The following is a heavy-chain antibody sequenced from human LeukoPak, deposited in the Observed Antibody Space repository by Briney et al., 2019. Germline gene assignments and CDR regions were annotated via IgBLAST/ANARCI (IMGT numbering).Heavy chain of an antibody. CDR3: AREAQEWFGELLYAFDI. D-gene: IGHD3-10*01. CDR2: IYYSGST. Sequence: SETLSLTCTVSGASVSSGGYYWSWIRQPPGKGLEWIGNIYYSGSTNYNPSLKSRVTISVDTSKNQFSLKLSSVTAADTAVYYCAREAQEWFGELLYAFDIWGQGTMVTVSS. V-gene: IGHV4-61*08. J-gene: IGHJ3*02. CDR1: GASVSSGGYY.